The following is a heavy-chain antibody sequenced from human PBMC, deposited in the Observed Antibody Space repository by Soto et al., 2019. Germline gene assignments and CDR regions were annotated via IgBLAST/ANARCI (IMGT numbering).Heavy chain of an antibody. D-gene: IGHD6-6*01. J-gene: IGHJ4*02. Sequence: GGSLRLSCAASGFTFSTYAMSWVRQAPGKGLEWVSAISGSGGSTYYADSVKGRFTISRDKSKKTLYLQMNSLRAEDTAVYYCAKNWDTTSSSSRKWGQGTLVNVS. CDR2: ISGSGGST. CDR3: AKNWDTTSSSSRK. V-gene: IGHV3-23*01. CDR1: GFTFSTYA.